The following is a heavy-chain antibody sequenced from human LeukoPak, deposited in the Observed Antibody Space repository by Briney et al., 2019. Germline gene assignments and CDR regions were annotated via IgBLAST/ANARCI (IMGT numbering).Heavy chain of an antibody. CDR1: GFTFSSFA. D-gene: IGHD1-26*01. J-gene: IGHJ4*02. V-gene: IGHV3-23*01. CDR2: ISTSGSIT. Sequence: GGSLRLSCAASGFTFSSFAMSWVRQAPGKGLEWVSAISTSGSITYYADSVKGRFTISRDNLKNTLYVQMNSLRAEDTAVYYRTKITGGNYWGQGTQVTVSS. CDR3: TKITGGNY.